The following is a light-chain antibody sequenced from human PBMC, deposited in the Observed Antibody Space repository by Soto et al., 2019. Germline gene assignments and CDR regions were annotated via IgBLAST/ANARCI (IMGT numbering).Light chain of an antibody. Sequence: DIQMTQSPSALSASVGDRVTITCRASQSISTYLEWFQQKPGKAPKLLIYGASTLQSGVPSRFSGSGSGTDFTLTISSLQPEDFATYYCQQLNTYPITFAQGTRLEI. CDR3: QQLNTYPIT. J-gene: IGKJ5*01. V-gene: IGKV1-9*01. CDR2: GAS. CDR1: QSISTY.